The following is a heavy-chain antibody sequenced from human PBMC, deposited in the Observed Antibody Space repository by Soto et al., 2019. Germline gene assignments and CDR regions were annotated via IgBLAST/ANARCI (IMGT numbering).Heavy chain of an antibody. D-gene: IGHD3-22*01. J-gene: IGHJ3*02. CDR3: AKFRLPMIVVVPPAAFDI. V-gene: IGHV3-23*01. Sequence: GVLRLSCAASGFTFSSYAMGWVRQAPGKGLELVSSIRGSGGSTSYADSVKGRFTISRDNSKNTLYLQMSSLRAEDTAVYYCAKFRLPMIVVVPPAAFDIWGQGTMVTVSS. CDR2: IRGSGGST. CDR1: GFTFSSYA.